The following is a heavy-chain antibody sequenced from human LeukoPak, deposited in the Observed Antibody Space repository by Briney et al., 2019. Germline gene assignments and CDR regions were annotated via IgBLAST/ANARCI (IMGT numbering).Heavy chain of an antibody. CDR2: IYSGGST. Sequence: GGSLRLSCAASGFTVSSNYMSWVRQAPGKGLEWVSVIYSGGSTYYADSVKGRFTISRDNSKNTLYLQMNSLRAEGTAVYYCARNPWFGELSWFDPWGQGTLVTVSS. J-gene: IGHJ5*02. V-gene: IGHV3-66*01. D-gene: IGHD3-10*01. CDR1: GFTVSSNY. CDR3: ARNPWFGELSWFDP.